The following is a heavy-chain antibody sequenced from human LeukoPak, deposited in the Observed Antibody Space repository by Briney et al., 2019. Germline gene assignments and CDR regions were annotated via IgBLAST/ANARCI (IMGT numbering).Heavy chain of an antibody. D-gene: IGHD3-22*01. CDR2: ISAYNGNT. J-gene: IGHJ3*02. CDR1: GYTFTSYG. V-gene: IGHV1-18*01. Sequence: EASVKVSCKASGYTFTSYGISWVRQAPGQGLEWMGWISAYNGNTNYAQKLQGRVTMTTDTSTSTAYMELRSLRSDDTAVYYCAREGDYYDAEYGDSAFDIWGQGTMVTVSS. CDR3: AREGDYYDAEYGDSAFDI.